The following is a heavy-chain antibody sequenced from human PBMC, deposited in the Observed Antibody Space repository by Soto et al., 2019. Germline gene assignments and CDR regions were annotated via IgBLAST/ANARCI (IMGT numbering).Heavy chain of an antibody. J-gene: IGHJ3*02. CDR1: GFTFSSYA. CDR2: ISGSGGST. V-gene: IGHV3-23*01. Sequence: GGSLILSCAASGFTFSSYAMSWARQPPGKGLEWVSAISGSGGSTYYADSVKGRFTISRDNSKNTLYLQMNSLRAEDTAVYYCAKVPTGELGAFDIWGQGTMVTVSS. D-gene: IGHD7-27*01. CDR3: AKVPTGELGAFDI.